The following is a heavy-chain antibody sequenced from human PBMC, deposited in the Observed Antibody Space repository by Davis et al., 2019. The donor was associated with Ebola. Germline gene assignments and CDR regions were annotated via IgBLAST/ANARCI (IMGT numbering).Heavy chain of an antibody. V-gene: IGHV3-7*03. CDR3: ARRQSYYDFWSAQEPYYYDY. J-gene: IGHJ4*02. CDR1: GFTVTTNY. D-gene: IGHD3-3*01. Sequence: GGSLRLSCAASGFTVTTNYMTWVRQAPGKGLEWVANIKQDGYEKYYVDSVKGRFTISRDNAKNLLFLQMNSLRAEDTAVYYCARRQSYYDFWSAQEPYYYDYWGQGTLVTVSS. CDR2: IKQDGYEK.